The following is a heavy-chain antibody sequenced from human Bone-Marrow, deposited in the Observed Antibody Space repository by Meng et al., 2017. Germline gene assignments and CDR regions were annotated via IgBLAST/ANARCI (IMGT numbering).Heavy chain of an antibody. D-gene: IGHD5-18*01. CDR2: INTYRGTA. Sequence: SVKVSCKTSGFSLITYDISGVRQAPGQGLEWMGWINTYRGTANYAPKVQGRVTMTTDTSTTTAYMELRSLTSDDTAVYYCARGSPDTAMALDFWGQGTLVTVSS. CDR3: ARGSPDTAMALDF. V-gene: IGHV1-18*01. J-gene: IGHJ4*02. CDR1: GFSLITYD.